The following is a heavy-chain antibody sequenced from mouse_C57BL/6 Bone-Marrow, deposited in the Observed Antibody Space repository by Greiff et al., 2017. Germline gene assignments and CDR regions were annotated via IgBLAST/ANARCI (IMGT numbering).Heavy chain of an antibody. CDR1: GFTFSDYG. V-gene: IGHV5-15*01. Sequence: EVQVVESGGGLVQPGGSLKLSCAASGFTFSDYGMAWVRQAPRKGPEWVAFISNLAYSIYYADTVTGRFTISRENAKNTLYLEMSSLRSEDTAMYYCARTNYGGFAYWGQGTLVTVSA. CDR2: ISNLAYSI. J-gene: IGHJ3*01. D-gene: IGHD1-1*01. CDR3: ARTNYGGFAY.